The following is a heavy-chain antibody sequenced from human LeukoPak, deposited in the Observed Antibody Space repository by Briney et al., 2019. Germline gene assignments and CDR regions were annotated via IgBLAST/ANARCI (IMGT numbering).Heavy chain of an antibody. Sequence: SETLSLTCSVSGGSISGNFWSWIRQSPEKGLQWIGYISDSGSTNYHPSLRSRVIISVDTSKNQFSLKLSSVTAADTAVYYCVGSYPVEGWYYGMDVWGQGTTVTVSS. V-gene: IGHV4-4*09. CDR1: GGSISGNF. CDR3: VGSYPVEGWYYGMDV. D-gene: IGHD1-26*01. CDR2: ISDSGST. J-gene: IGHJ6*02.